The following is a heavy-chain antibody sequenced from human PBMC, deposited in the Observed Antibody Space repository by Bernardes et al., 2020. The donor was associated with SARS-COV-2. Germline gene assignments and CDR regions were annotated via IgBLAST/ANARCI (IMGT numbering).Heavy chain of an antibody. V-gene: IGHV4-59*01. CDR1: VVSIHNSY. D-gene: IGHD3-9*01. CDR2: ISYSGST. Sequence: LSITCTASVVSIHNSYWGCFRPPPMRGLEWIGYISYSGSTNYNPSLKSRVTISVDTSKNQFSLKLSSVTAADTAVYYCARGAIFSPWGVWGQGTTVTVSS. J-gene: IGHJ6*02. CDR3: ARGAIFSPWGV.